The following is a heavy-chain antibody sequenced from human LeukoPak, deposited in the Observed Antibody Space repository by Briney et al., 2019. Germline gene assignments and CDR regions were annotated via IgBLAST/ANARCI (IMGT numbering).Heavy chain of an antibody. Sequence: GRSRRLSCAAYGFTFGSYEMNWVRQAPGKWLEWVSYISSSGSTIYYADSVKGRFTISRDNAKNSLYLQMNSLRAEDTAVYYCARGTGLRPRSPSDYWGQGTLVTVSS. J-gene: IGHJ4*02. CDR2: ISSSGSTI. CDR3: ARGTGLRPRSPSDY. CDR1: GFTFGSYE. V-gene: IGHV3-48*03. D-gene: IGHD5-12*01.